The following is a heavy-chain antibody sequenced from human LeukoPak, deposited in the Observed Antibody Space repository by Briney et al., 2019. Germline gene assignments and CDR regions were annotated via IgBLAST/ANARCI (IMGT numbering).Heavy chain of an antibody. Sequence: ASVKVSCKASGYTFTSYYMHWVRQAPGQGLEWMGIISPSGGSTSYAQKFQGRVTMTRDTSTSTVYMELSSLRSEDTAVYYCAREGDYYDSSGYLGYWGQGTLVTVSS. D-gene: IGHD3-22*01. CDR3: AREGDYYDSSGYLGY. CDR1: GYTFTSYY. J-gene: IGHJ4*02. V-gene: IGHV1-46*01. CDR2: ISPSGGST.